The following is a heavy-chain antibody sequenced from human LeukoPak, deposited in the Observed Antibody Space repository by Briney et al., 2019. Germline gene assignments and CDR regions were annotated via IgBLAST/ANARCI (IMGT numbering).Heavy chain of an antibody. CDR2: IHYRGST. CDR1: GGSISSNY. D-gene: IGHD3-22*01. CDR3: AREVGGWLNA. V-gene: IGHV4-59*01. Sequence: SQTLSLTCTVSGGSISSNYWSWIRQPPGKGLEWIGYIHYRGSTNYNPSLKSRVTISVDTSKNQFSLRLSSVTAADTAVYYCAREVGGWLNAWGQGTLVTVSS. J-gene: IGHJ4*02.